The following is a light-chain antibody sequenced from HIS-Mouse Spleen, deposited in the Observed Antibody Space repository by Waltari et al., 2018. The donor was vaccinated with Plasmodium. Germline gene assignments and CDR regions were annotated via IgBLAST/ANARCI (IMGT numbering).Light chain of an antibody. CDR1: ALPNTY. V-gene: IGLV3-10*01. CDR3: YSTDSSGNHRV. J-gene: IGLJ3*02. Sequence: SYELTQQPSVSVSPGQTARITCSGDALPNTYAYWYQQKSGQAHVLVIYEDSKRPSGIPERFSGSSSGTMATLTISGAQVEDEADYYCYSTDSSGNHRVFGGGTKLTVL. CDR2: EDS.